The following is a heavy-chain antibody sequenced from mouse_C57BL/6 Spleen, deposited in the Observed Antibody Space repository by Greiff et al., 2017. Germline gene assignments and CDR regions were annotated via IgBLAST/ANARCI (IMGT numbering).Heavy chain of an antibody. Sequence: QVQLQQSGAELARPGASVKMSCKASGYTFTSYTMHWVKQRPGQGLEWIGYINPSSGYTKYNQKFKDKATLTADKSSSTAYMQLSSLTSEDSAVYYCERDYYDGSSFFAYWGQGTLVTVSA. J-gene: IGHJ3*01. CDR3: ERDYYDGSSFFAY. V-gene: IGHV1-4*01. CDR2: INPSSGYT. D-gene: IGHD1-1*01. CDR1: GYTFTSYT.